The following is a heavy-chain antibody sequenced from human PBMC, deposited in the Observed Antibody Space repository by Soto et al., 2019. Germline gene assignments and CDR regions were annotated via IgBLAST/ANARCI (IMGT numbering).Heavy chain of an antibody. V-gene: IGHV4-31*02. D-gene: IGHD4-17*01. Sequence: WTWIRQYPGKGLEWIGYIYYSGSTFYNLSIKSRVSISVDTSKNQFSLNLSSVTAADTAVYYCARGLSVTLFDYWGQGTLVTVSS. CDR2: IYYSGST. J-gene: IGHJ4*02. CDR3: ARGLSVTLFDY.